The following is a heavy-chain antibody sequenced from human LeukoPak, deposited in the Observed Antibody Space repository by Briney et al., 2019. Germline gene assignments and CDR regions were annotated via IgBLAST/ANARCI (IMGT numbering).Heavy chain of an antibody. J-gene: IGHJ4*02. Sequence: GASVKVSCKASGYTFTNYGLNWVRQAPGQGLKWMEWINTNTGNPTYAQGFTGRSVFSLDTSVSTAYLQINTLKTEDTAVYYCARGQDYFDSSGYFPVVRHWGQGTLVTVSS. D-gene: IGHD3-22*01. V-gene: IGHV7-4-1*02. CDR2: INTNTGNP. CDR1: GYTFTNYG. CDR3: ARGQDYFDSSGYFPVVRH.